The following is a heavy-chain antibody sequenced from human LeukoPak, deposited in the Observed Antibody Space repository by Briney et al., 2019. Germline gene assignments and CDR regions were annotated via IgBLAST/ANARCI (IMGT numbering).Heavy chain of an antibody. D-gene: IGHD1-1*01. CDR3: TRKRLLRFRALDY. CDR2: IIPIFGTA. CDR1: GGTFSSYA. Sequence: SVKVSCKASGGTFSSYAISWVRQAPGQGLEWMGGIIPIFGTANYAQKFQGRVTITTDESTSTAYMELCSLRSEDTAVYFCTRKRLLRFRALDYWGQGTLVTVSS. V-gene: IGHV1-69*05. J-gene: IGHJ4*02.